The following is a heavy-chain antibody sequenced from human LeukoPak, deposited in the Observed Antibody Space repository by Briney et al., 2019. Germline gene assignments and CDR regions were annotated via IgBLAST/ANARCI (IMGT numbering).Heavy chain of an antibody. J-gene: IGHJ4*02. V-gene: IGHV3-7*01. Sequence: GGSLRLSCTASGFTFSNAWMSWVRQGPGKGLEWVATINKDGTEKYYVDSVRGRFTISRDNAENSLYLHMDSLRAEDTAVYYCTRGGRGTSYYWQYWGQGTLVTVSS. CDR3: TRGGRGTSYYWQY. CDR2: INKDGTEK. CDR1: GFTFSNAW. D-gene: IGHD1-26*01.